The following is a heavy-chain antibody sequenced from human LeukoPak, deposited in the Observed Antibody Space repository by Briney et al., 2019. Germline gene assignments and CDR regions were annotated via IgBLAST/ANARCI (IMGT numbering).Heavy chain of an antibody. CDR3: ARESYCSSTSCPDAFDI. Sequence: GGSLRLSCAASGFTFSSYWIHWVRQAPGKGLVWVSRINTDGSSTSYADSVKGRFTISRDNAKNTLYLQMNSLRAEDTAVYYCARESYCSSTSCPDAFDIWGQGTMVTVSS. D-gene: IGHD2-2*01. J-gene: IGHJ3*02. V-gene: IGHV3-74*01. CDR1: GFTFSSYW. CDR2: INTDGSST.